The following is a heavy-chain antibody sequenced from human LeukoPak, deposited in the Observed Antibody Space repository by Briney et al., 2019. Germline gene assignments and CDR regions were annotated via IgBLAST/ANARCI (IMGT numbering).Heavy chain of an antibody. D-gene: IGHD7-27*01. Sequence: GSLRLSCTASGFTFGDYAMSWIRQSPGKGLEWIGYIYYTGTSYNPSLKSRVTISADTSKNQFSLKLISVTAADTAVYYCASRKLGNDYWGQGTLVTVSS. CDR1: GFTFGDYA. J-gene: IGHJ4*02. V-gene: IGHV4-59*01. CDR3: ASRKLGNDY. CDR2: IYYTGT.